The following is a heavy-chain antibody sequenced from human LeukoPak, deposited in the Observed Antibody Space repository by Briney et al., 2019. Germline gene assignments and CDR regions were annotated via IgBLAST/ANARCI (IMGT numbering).Heavy chain of an antibody. J-gene: IGHJ6*03. Sequence: ASVKVSCKVSGYTLTELSMHWVRQAPGKGLEWMGGFDPEDGETIYAQKFQGRVTMTEDTSTDTAYMELSSLRSDDTAVYYCARARYSSSWYYYYYYMDVWGKGTTVTVSS. CDR1: GYTLTELS. D-gene: IGHD6-13*01. CDR3: ARARYSSSWYYYYYYMDV. CDR2: FDPEDGET. V-gene: IGHV1-24*01.